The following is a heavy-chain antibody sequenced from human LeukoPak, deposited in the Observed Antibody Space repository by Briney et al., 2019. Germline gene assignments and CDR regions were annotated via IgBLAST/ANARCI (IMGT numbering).Heavy chain of an antibody. V-gene: IGHV4-59*12. D-gene: IGHD1-1*01. CDR2: IYYSGST. J-gene: IGHJ4*02. Sequence: SETLSLTCTVSGGSISTYYWSWIRQPPGKGLEWIGYIYYSGSTNYNPSLKSRVTISVETSKNQFSLKLSSVTAADTAVYYCARDRRQRDYFDFWGQGARVTVSS. CDR3: ARDRRQRDYFDF. CDR1: GGSISTYY.